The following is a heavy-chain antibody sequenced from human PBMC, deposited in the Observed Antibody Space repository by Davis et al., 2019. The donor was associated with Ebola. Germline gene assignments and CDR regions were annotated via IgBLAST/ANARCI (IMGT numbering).Heavy chain of an antibody. CDR3: ARARDMATIGDYAMDV. Sequence: AASVKVSCKASGGTFSNYFITWVRQAPGQGLEWMGRIIPILGKANYAQKFQDRVTISVDISTTAYMELSSLRSEDTAVYYCARARDMATIGDYAMDVWGQGTTVTVSS. CDR1: GGTFSNYF. CDR2: IIPILGKA. D-gene: IGHD5-24*01. J-gene: IGHJ6*02. V-gene: IGHV1-69*04.